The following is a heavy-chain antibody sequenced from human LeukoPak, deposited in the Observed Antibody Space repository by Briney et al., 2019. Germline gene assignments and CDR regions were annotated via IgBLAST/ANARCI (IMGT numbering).Heavy chain of an antibody. CDR1: GFTFRNYW. Sequence: GGSLRLSCAASGFTFRNYWMHWARQTPGKGLVWVSRINPDESVTSYADSVKGRFTISRDNAKNTLYLQMNSLSAEDTAVYYCARGGLEPTDYWGQGTLVTVSS. CDR3: ARGGLEPTDY. V-gene: IGHV3-74*01. D-gene: IGHD1-1*01. CDR2: INPDESVT. J-gene: IGHJ4*02.